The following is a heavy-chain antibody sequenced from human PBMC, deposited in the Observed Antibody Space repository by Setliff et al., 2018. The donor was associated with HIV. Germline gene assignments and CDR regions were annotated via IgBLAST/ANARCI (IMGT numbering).Heavy chain of an antibody. Sequence: ASVKVSCKASGYTFTNYYIHWVRQVPGQGLEWMGIINPSGGSTTYAQKFQGRVTMTRDTSTSTVYMELSSLRSEDTAVYYCARDAFDYTAYYYSYMDVWGKGTTVTVSS. CDR2: INPSGGST. CDR1: GYTFTNYY. V-gene: IGHV1-46*01. D-gene: IGHD4-4*01. CDR3: ARDAFDYTAYYYSYMDV. J-gene: IGHJ6*03.